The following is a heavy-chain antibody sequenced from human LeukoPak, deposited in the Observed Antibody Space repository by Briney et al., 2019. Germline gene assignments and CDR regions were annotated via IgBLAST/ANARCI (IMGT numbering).Heavy chain of an antibody. J-gene: IGHJ4*02. D-gene: IGHD2-15*01. CDR2: IKQDGSEK. CDR1: GFTFSSYA. V-gene: IGHV3-7*01. CDR3: ARAPRYCSGGSCYNY. Sequence: GGSLRLSCAASGFTFSSYAMSWVRQAPGKGLEWVANIKQDGSEKYYVDSVKGRFTISRDNAKNSLYLQMNSLRAEDTAVYYCARAPRYCSGGSCYNYWGQGTLVTVSS.